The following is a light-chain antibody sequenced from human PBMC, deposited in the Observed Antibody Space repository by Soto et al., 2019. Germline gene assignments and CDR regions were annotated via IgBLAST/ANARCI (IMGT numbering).Light chain of an antibody. V-gene: IGKV1-9*01. Sequence: DIQLNQSPSFLSASVGDRATITCRASQGISNYLAWYQQKPGKAPMLLIYAAVTLQRGVPSRFSGSGSGTEFTLTISGLQPEDLATYDCQQLNSYSFTFGPGTKVDIK. CDR3: QQLNSYSFT. CDR1: QGISNY. CDR2: AAV. J-gene: IGKJ3*01.